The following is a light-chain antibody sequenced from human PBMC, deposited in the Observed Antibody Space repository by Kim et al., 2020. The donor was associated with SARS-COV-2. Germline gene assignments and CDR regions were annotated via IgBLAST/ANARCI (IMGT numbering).Light chain of an antibody. J-gene: IGKJ2*03. Sequence: ILLTQSPDSLAVSLGGTATIDCKASQSVLDRSNNQNYLAWYQQKPGQPPTLLIYWASTREPGVPARFSGSGSGTDFSLTISSLQAEDVAVYYCQHYFVTPYSFGQGTKLEI. CDR3: QHYFVTPYS. CDR1: QSVLDRSNNQNY. CDR2: WAS. V-gene: IGKV4-1*01.